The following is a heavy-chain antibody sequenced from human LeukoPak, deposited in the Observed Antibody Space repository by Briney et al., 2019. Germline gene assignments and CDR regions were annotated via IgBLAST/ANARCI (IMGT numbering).Heavy chain of an antibody. V-gene: IGHV3-11*01. CDR3: AKELEFIVVVITTMSYFDY. Sequence: KTGGSLRLSCAASGLTFSDYYMSWIRQAPGKGLEWVSYISSSGSTIYYADSVKGRFTISRDNSKNTLYLQMNSLRAEDTAVYYCAKELEFIVVVITTMSYFDYWGQGTLVTVSS. CDR1: GLTFSDYY. CDR2: ISSSGSTI. D-gene: IGHD3-22*01. J-gene: IGHJ4*02.